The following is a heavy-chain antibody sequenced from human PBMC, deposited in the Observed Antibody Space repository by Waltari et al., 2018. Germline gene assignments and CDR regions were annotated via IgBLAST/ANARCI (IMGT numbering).Heavy chain of an antibody. D-gene: IGHD1-1*01. CDR3: AKERGSPGIKAWGAYFDN. CDR2: INPNGGT. Sequence: QVQLVQSGAEVKKPGASVKLSCGTSGYTFSSCYIHWVRQAPGQGLKWRGIINPNGGTWDAQEFRDRITMTFDTSASTVFMELSSLGSEDTAVYDCAKERGSPGIKAWGAYFDNWGQGTLVTVSS. CDR1: GYTFSSCY. V-gene: IGHV1-46*01. J-gene: IGHJ4*02.